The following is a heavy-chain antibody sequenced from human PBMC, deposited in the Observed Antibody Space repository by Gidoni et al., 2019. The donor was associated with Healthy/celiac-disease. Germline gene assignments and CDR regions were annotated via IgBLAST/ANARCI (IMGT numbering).Heavy chain of an antibody. D-gene: IGHD2-2*01. CDR1: GFSLSTSGVG. V-gene: IGHV2-5*01. CDR2: IYWNDDK. J-gene: IGHJ4*01. Sequence: QITLKESGPTLVKPTQPLTLTCTFSGFSLSTSGVGVGWILHPPGQAREWLALIYWNDDKRYSPSLKSRRTSTKYTSKHQVVRTMTNMDPVDTATYYCAHRPPGQLSMHYFDYWGYGTLVTVSS. CDR3: AHRPPGQLSMHYFDY.